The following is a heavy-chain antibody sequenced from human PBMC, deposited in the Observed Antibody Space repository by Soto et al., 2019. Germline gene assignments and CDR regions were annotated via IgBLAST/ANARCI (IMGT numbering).Heavy chain of an antibody. Sequence: PSETLSLTCTVSGGSISSYYWSWIRQPPGKGLEWIGYIYYSGSTNYNPSLKSRVTISVDRSKNQFSLKLSSVTAADTAVYYCARYGSGSSVWFDPWGQGTMVTVSS. D-gene: IGHD3-10*01. CDR1: GGSISSYY. J-gene: IGHJ5*02. V-gene: IGHV4-59*01. CDR3: ARYGSGSSVWFDP. CDR2: IYYSGST.